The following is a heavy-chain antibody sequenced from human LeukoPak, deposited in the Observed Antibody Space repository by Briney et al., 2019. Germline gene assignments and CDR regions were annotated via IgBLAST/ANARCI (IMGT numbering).Heavy chain of an antibody. CDR2: IKEDGSKK. CDR1: GFTFSNYW. Sequence: GGSLRLSCAASGFTFSNYWINWVRQAPGKGLEWVANIKEDGSKKNYVDSVKGRFTISRDNAKNSLYLQMNSLRAEDTAVYYCARVSSSWYDYWGQGTLVTVSS. CDR3: ARVSSSWYDY. V-gene: IGHV3-7*01. D-gene: IGHD6-13*01. J-gene: IGHJ4*02.